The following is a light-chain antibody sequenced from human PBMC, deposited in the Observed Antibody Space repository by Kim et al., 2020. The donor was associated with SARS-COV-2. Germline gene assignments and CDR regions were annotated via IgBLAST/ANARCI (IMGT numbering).Light chain of an antibody. Sequence: PGKEARITCGGNNIGSKSVNWYKQKPGQAPVLVIYHDSDRPSGIPERFSGSNSGNTATLTISRVEAGDEADYYCQVWDSYSDHPYVFGTGTKVTVL. CDR3: QVWDSYSDHPYV. CDR1: NIGSKS. V-gene: IGLV3-21*04. J-gene: IGLJ1*01. CDR2: HDS.